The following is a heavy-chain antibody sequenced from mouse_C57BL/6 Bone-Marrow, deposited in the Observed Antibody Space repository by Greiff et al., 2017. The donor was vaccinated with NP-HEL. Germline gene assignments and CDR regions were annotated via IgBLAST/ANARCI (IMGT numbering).Heavy chain of an antibody. CDR2: IDPANGNT. D-gene: IGHD2-5*01. CDR3: TYYSNFHWYFDV. Sequence: VQLQQSVAELVRPGASVKLSCTASGFNIKNTYMHWVKQRPEQGLEWIGRIDPANGNTKYAPKFQGKATITADTSSNTADLQLSSLTSEDTAIYYCTYYSNFHWYFDVWGTGTTVTVSS. CDR1: GFNIKNTY. J-gene: IGHJ1*03. V-gene: IGHV14-3*01.